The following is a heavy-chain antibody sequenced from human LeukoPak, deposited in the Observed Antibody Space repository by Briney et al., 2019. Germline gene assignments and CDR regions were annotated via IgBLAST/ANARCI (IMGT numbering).Heavy chain of an antibody. Sequence: PGGSLRLSCAASGFAFSSCSMNWVRQAPGKGLEWVSSISSSSSYIYYADSVKGRFTISRDNAKNSLYLQMNSLRAEDTAVYYCARDKQAAFDYWGQGTLVTVSS. CDR2: ISSSSSYI. J-gene: IGHJ4*02. V-gene: IGHV3-21*01. D-gene: IGHD2-15*01. CDR3: ARDKQAAFDY. CDR1: GFAFSSCS.